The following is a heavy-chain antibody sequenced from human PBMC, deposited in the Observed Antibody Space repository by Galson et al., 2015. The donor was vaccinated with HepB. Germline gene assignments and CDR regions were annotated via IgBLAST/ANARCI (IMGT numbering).Heavy chain of an antibody. D-gene: IGHD6-6*01. V-gene: IGHV3-15*01. CDR3: TTEHQLVPPY. CDR2: IKSKADGGTT. CDR1: GFTFSNAW. J-gene: IGHJ4*02. Sequence: SLRLSCAASGFTFSNAWMSWVRQAPGKGLEWVGRIKSKADGGTTDYAAPVKGRFTISRDDSKNTLYLQINSLKTEDTAVFYCTTEHQLVPPYWGQGTLVTVAS.